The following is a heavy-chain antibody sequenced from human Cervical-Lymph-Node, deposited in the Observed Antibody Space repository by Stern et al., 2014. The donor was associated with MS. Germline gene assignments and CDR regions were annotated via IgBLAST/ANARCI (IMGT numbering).Heavy chain of an antibody. V-gene: IGHV4-31*03. CDR2: IYYSWST. CDR1: GGSISSGDYY. CDR3: ARVDTTTWYEYYFDF. Sequence: QVQLQESGPGLVKPSQTLSLTCTVSGGSISSGDYYWSWIRQHPGKGLEWLGYIYYSWSTYYNPSLKSRVTISVDTSKNQFSLNLSSVTAADTAVYYCARVDTTTWYEYYFDFWGQGTLVTVSS. J-gene: IGHJ4*02. D-gene: IGHD6-13*01.